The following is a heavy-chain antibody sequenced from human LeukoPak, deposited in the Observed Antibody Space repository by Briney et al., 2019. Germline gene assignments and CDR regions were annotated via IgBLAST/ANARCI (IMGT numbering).Heavy chain of an antibody. CDR2: INHSGST. CDR3: ARGNIEMATTKFDY. D-gene: IGHD5-24*01. CDR1: GGSFSGYY. J-gene: IGHJ4*02. V-gene: IGHV4-34*01. Sequence: SETLSLTCAVYGGSFSGYYWSWIRQPPGKGLEWNGEINHSGSTNYNPSLKSRVTISVDTSKNQFSLKLSSVTAADTAVYYCARGNIEMATTKFDYWGQGTLVTVSS.